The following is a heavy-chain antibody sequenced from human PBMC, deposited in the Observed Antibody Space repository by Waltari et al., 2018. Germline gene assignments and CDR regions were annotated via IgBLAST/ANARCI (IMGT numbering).Heavy chain of an antibody. J-gene: IGHJ2*01. CDR2: INSGGDT. Sequence: EVQLVESGGGLIQPGGSLRLSCAASGFTVSNYYMHWVRQAPGKGLEWVSVINSGGDTHYADSVKGRFTISRDNSKNTIYLQLNTLRAEDTALYYCARDVAGYYYFDLWGRGTLVTV. CDR1: GFTVSNYY. CDR3: ARDVAGYYYFDL. V-gene: IGHV3-53*01.